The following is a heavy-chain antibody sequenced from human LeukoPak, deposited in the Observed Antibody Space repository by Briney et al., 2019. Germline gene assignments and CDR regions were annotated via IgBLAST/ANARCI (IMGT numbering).Heavy chain of an antibody. CDR1: GFTFSYYR. D-gene: IGHD6-6*01. CDR3: ARAGTLWRAARPFDY. J-gene: IGHJ4*02. V-gene: IGHV3-74*01. CDR2: VNSDGSST. Sequence: PGASMRLSCAASGFTFSYYRMCWVRLARGQVLVWVSRVNSDGSSTNYADSVKGRFTMSRDNAENTLYLQMNSLRVEDTAVYYCARAGTLWRAARPFDYWGQGTLVTVSS.